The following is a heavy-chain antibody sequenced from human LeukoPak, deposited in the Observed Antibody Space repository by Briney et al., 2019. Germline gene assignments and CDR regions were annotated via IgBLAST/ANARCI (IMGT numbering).Heavy chain of an antibody. CDR1: GGSISSYY. CDR2: IYTSGST. Sequence: SETLSLTCTVSGGSISSYYWSWIRQPAGKGLEWIGRIYTSGSTNYNPSLKSRVTMSVDTSKNQFSLKLSSVTAADTAVYYCARDESVYGDPYYDYGMDVWGQGTTVTVSS. J-gene: IGHJ6*02. D-gene: IGHD4-17*01. V-gene: IGHV4-4*07. CDR3: ARDESVYGDPYYDYGMDV.